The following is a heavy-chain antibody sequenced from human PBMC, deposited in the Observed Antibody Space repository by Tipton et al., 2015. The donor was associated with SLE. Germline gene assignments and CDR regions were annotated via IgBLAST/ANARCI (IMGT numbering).Heavy chain of an antibody. CDR2: INHSGST. CDR1: GGSFSGYY. D-gene: IGHD2-15*01. CDR3: ARVLKGVAAFDI. Sequence: LSLTCAVYGGSFSGYYWSWIRQPPGKGLEWIGEINHSGSTNYNPSLKSRVTISVDTSKNQFSLKLSSVTAADTAVYYCARVLKGVAAFDIWGQGTMVTVSS. J-gene: IGHJ3*02. V-gene: IGHV4-34*01.